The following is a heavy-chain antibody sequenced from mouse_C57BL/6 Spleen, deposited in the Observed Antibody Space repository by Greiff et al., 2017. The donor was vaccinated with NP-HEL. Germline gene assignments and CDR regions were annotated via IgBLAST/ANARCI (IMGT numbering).Heavy chain of an antibody. J-gene: IGHJ3*01. Sequence: VQLQQSGPELVKPGASVKISCKASGYTFTDYYMNWVKQSHGKSLEWIGDINPNNGGTSYNQKFKGKATLTVDKSSSTAYMELRSLTSEDSAVYYCASNYFAWFAYWGQGTLVTVSA. CDR2: INPNNGGT. D-gene: IGHD2-1*01. CDR3: ASNYFAWFAY. V-gene: IGHV1-26*01. CDR1: GYTFTDYY.